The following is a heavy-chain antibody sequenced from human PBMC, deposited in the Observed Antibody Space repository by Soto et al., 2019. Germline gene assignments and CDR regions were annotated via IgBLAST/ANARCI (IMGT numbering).Heavy chain of an antibody. V-gene: IGHV3-30*18. CDR2: ISYDGSNK. J-gene: IGHJ4*02. CDR1: GFTFSSYG. D-gene: IGHD6-13*01. Sequence: QVQLVESGGGVVQPGRSLRLSCAASGFTFSSYGMHWVRQAPGKGLEWVAVISYDGSNKYYADSVKGRFTISRDNSKNRLYLQMNGLRAEDTAVYYCAKVGRYSSSWYADYWGQGTLVTVSS. CDR3: AKVGRYSSSWYADY.